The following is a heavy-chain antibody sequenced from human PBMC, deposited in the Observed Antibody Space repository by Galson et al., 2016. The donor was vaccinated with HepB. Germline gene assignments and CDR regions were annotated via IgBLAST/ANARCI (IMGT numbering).Heavy chain of an antibody. Sequence: SLRLSCAASGFTFSNYPMSWVRQAAGKGLEWVSSVHYDGDITYYSDSVKGRFTIFRDQSKNTVYLQMNSLRVEDTAVYYCAKTYGDYHIGQWDYWGQGTLVSVSS. CDR2: VHYDGDIT. J-gene: IGHJ4*02. V-gene: IGHV3-23*01. CDR1: GFTFSNYP. D-gene: IGHD4-17*01. CDR3: AKTYGDYHIGQWDY.